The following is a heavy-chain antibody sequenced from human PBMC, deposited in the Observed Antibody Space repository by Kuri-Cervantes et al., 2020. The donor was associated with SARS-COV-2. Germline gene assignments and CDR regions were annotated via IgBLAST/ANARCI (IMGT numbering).Heavy chain of an antibody. V-gene: IGHV5-51*01. CDR3: ARLRRDVAGYFDF. Sequence: KVSCKGSGYSFTSYWIGWVRQMPGKGLEWMGIIYPGDSDTTYSPSFHGQVTISADKSINTAYLQWGSLKASDTAMYYCARLRRDVAGYFDFWGQGTLVTVSS. CDR2: IYPGDSDT. D-gene: IGHD6-19*01. CDR1: GYSFTSYW. J-gene: IGHJ4*02.